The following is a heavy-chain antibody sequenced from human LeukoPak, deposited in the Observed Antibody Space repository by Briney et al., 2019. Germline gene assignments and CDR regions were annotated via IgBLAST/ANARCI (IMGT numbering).Heavy chain of an antibody. J-gene: IGHJ5*02. CDR3: ARDRRSWFDP. CDR1: GGSISSGGYY. CDR2: IYYSGST. Sequence: SETLSLTCTVSGGSISSGGYYWSWIRQHPGKGLEWIGYIYYSGSTNYNPSLKSRVTISVDTSKNQFSLKLSSVTAADTAVYYCARDRRSWFDPWGQGTLVTVSS. V-gene: IGHV4-61*08.